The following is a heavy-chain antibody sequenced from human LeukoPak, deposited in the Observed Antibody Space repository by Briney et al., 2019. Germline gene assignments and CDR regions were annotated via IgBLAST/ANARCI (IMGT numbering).Heavy chain of an antibody. V-gene: IGHV3-21*01. CDR3: ARAAQTIAAAGTEDFDY. J-gene: IGHJ4*02. Sequence: KPGGSLRLSCAASGFTFSSYSMSWGRKAPGKGLEGVSSISSGSSDIYYADSVKGRFTISRANAKSSLYLQMNSLRAADTAVYYCARAAQTIAAAGTEDFDYWGQGTLVTVSS. CDR1: GFTFSSYS. CDR2: ISSGSSDI. D-gene: IGHD6-13*01.